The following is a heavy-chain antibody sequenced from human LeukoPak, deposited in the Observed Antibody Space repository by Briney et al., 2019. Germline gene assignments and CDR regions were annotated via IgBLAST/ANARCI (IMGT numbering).Heavy chain of an antibody. CDR1: RFTFNSYA. J-gene: IGHJ6*02. V-gene: IGHV3-23*01. D-gene: IGHD3-22*01. CDR2: INGNGYIT. Sequence: GGSLRLSCAASRFTFNSYAVNWVRQAPGKGLEWVSGINGNGYITYYADSVRGRFTISRDNSKNTLYLQMNSLRAGDTAVYYCVRTTYYNDSSGYYIPGGMDVWGQGTTVTVTS. CDR3: VRTTYYNDSSGYYIPGGMDV.